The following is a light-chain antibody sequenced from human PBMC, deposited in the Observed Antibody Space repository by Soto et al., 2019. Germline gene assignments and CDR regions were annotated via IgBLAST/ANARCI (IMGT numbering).Light chain of an antibody. CDR3: QQYGNWPPLT. J-gene: IGKJ4*01. CDR2: GAS. CDR1: QSVRTN. V-gene: IGKV3-15*01. Sequence: EIVMTQSPATLSVSPGEGATLSCRASQSVRTNLAWYQQKPGQAPRLLIYGASTRAAGITVRFSGSGSGTEFTLTISSLQSEDFAVYFCQQYGNWPPLTFGGGSKVEIK.